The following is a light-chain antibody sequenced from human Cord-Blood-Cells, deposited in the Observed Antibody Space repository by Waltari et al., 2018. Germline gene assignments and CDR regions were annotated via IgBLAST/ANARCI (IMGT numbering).Light chain of an antibody. CDR1: QRVSSSY. CDR3: QQNGSTPLT. J-gene: IGKJ1*01. V-gene: IGKV3-20*01. Sequence: EIVLTQSPGTLSLSPGERATLSCRASQRVSSSYLAWYQQKPGQAPKLLIYGASSMATGIPYRFSGSGSGTDFTLTISRLEPEDFAVYYCQQNGSTPLTFGEGTKVEIK. CDR2: GAS.